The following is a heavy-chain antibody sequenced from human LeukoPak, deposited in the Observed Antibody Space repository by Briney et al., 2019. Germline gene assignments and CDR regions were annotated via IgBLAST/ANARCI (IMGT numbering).Heavy chain of an antibody. J-gene: IGHJ6*03. CDR3: ARDHPRQWLVLPNYYYYYMDV. Sequence: GGSLRLSCAASGFTFSSYSMNWVRQAPGKGLEWVSYISSSGSTIYYADSVKGRFTISRDNAKNSLYLQMNSLRAEDTAVYYCARDHPRQWLVLPNYYYYYMDVWGKGTTVTISS. D-gene: IGHD6-19*01. CDR1: GFTFSSYS. V-gene: IGHV3-48*04. CDR2: ISSSGSTI.